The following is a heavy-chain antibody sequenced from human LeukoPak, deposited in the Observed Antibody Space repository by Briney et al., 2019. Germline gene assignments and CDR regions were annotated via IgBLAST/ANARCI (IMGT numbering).Heavy chain of an antibody. CDR1: GGTFSSYA. J-gene: IGHJ1*01. CDR3: ARVGGYCSGGSCPEYFQH. Sequence: SVKVSCKASGGTFSSYAISWVRQAPGQGLEWMGGIIPIFGTANYAQKFQGRVTITADKSTSTAYMELSSLRSEDTAVYYCARVGGYCSGGSCPEYFQHWGQGTLVTVSS. V-gene: IGHV1-69*06. CDR2: IIPIFGTA. D-gene: IGHD2-15*01.